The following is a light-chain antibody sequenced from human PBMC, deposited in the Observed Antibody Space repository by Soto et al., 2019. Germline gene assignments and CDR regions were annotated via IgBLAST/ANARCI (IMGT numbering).Light chain of an antibody. CDR2: GAF. V-gene: IGKV3-20*01. CDR3: KRYGVSLPFT. Sequence: EIVLTQSPGTLSFSPGERATLSCRASQRGSSKYLSWYQQKPGQPPRLLIYGAFTRATGIPDWFSGSGSGTDFTLTISMLVTDDFAVYFCKRYGVSLPFTFDQGTKVQI. CDR1: QRGSSKY. J-gene: IGKJ2*01.